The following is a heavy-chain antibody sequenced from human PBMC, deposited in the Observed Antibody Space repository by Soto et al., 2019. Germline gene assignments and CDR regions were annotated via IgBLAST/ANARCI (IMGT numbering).Heavy chain of an antibody. D-gene: IGHD2-15*01. CDR1: GFTFSNAW. CDR2: IKSKTDGGTT. Sequence: EVPLVESGGGLVKPGGSLRLSCAASGFTFSNAWMSWVRQAPGKGLEWVGRIKSKTDGGTTDYAAPVKGRFTISRDDSKNTLYLQMNSLKTEDTAVYYCTTGYCSGGSCYYYYGMDVWGQGTTVTVSS. CDR3: TTGYCSGGSCYYYYGMDV. V-gene: IGHV3-15*01. J-gene: IGHJ6*02.